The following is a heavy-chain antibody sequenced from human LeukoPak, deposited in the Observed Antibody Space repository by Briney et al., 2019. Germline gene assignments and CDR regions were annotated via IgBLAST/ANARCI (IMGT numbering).Heavy chain of an antibody. V-gene: IGHV1-69*13. CDR1: GGTFSSYA. J-gene: IGHJ4*02. Sequence: ASVKVSCKASGGTFSSYAISWVRQAPGQGLEWMGGIIPIFGTANYAQKFQGRVTITADESTSTAYMELSSLRSEDMAVYYCARDSSSWYYFDYWGQGTLVTVSS. CDR3: ARDSSSWYYFDY. CDR2: IIPIFGTA. D-gene: IGHD6-13*01.